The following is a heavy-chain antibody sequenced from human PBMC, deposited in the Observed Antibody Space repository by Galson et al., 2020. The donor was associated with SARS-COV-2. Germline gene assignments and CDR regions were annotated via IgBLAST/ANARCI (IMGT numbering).Heavy chain of an antibody. CDR1: GYTFTSYG. V-gene: IGHV1-18*01. CDR2: ISAYNGNT. J-gene: IGHJ6*02. D-gene: IGHD2-2*01. CDR3: ARDPGCSSTSCYSGDYGMDV. Sequence: ASVKVSCKASGYTFTSYGISWVRQAPGQGLEWMGWISAYNGNTNYAQKLQGRVTMTTDTSTSSAYMELRSLRSDDTAVYYCARDPGCSSTSCYSGDYGMDVWGQGTTVTVSS.